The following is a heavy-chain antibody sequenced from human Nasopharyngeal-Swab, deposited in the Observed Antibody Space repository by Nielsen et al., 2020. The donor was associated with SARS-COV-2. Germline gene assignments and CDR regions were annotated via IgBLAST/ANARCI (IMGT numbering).Heavy chain of an antibody. CDR2: ISGSGGST. V-gene: IGHV3-23*01. CDR1: GFTFSSYA. CDR3: AKELRTRGAYSSSWYDWFDP. Sequence: GASLKISCAASGFTFSSYAMSWVRQAPGKGLEWVSAISGSGGSTYYADSVKGRFTISRDNSKNTLYLQMNSLRAEDTAVYYCAKELRTRGAYSSSWYDWFDPWGQGTLVTVSS. J-gene: IGHJ5*02. D-gene: IGHD6-13*01.